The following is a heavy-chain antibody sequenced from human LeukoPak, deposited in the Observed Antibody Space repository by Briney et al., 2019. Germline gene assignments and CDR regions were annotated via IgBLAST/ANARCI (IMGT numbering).Heavy chain of an antibody. CDR3: ARDGGLYGMDV. Sequence: GGSLRLSCAASGFSFDDYGMSWVRQAPGKGLEWVSGINWSGVRTGYADSVKGRLTISRDNAKNSLYLQMNSLRAEDTALYYCARDGGLYGMDVWGQGTTVTVSS. CDR2: INWSGVRT. J-gene: IGHJ6*02. V-gene: IGHV3-20*04. CDR1: GFSFDDYG. D-gene: IGHD3-16*01.